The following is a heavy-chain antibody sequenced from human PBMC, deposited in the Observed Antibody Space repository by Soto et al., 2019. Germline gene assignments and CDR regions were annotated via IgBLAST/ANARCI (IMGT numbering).Heavy chain of an antibody. J-gene: IGHJ5*02. CDR1: GFTFSSYG. D-gene: IGHD5-18*01. CDR2: ISYDGSNK. V-gene: IGHV3-30*18. CDR3: AKLVGDTAMVSA. Sequence: GGSLRLSCAASGFTFSSYGMHWVRQAPGKGLEWVAVISYDGSNKYYADSVKGRFTISRDNSKNTLYLQMNSLRAEDTAVYYCAKLVGDTAMVSAWGQGTLVTVSS.